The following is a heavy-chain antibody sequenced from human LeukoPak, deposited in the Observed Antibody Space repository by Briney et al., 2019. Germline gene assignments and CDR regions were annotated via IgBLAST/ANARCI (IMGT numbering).Heavy chain of an antibody. D-gene: IGHD6-13*01. J-gene: IGHJ4*02. Sequence: PSETLSLTCAVSGYSISSGYYWGWIRQPPGKGLEWIGSIYHSGSTYYNPSLKSRVTISVDTSKNQFSLKLSSVTAADTAVYYCARLLPIAAAGGHYFDYWGQGTLVTVSS. CDR2: IYHSGST. CDR1: GYSISSGYY. V-gene: IGHV4-38-2*01. CDR3: ARLLPIAAAGGHYFDY.